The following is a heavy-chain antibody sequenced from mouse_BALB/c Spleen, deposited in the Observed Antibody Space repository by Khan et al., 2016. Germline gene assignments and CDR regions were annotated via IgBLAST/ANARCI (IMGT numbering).Heavy chain of an antibody. CDR3: ARFYYGYIIDH. CDR2: INTYTGEP. V-gene: IGHV9-3-1*01. Sequence: QIQLVQSGPELKKPGETVKISCKASGYTFTNYGMNWVMQAPGKGLKWMGWINTYTGEPTYADDFKGRFVLSLETSASTAYLQIKNLKNEDTATYVCARFYYGYIIDHWGQGTTFTVSS. CDR1: GYTFTNYG. D-gene: IGHD2-2*01. J-gene: IGHJ2*01.